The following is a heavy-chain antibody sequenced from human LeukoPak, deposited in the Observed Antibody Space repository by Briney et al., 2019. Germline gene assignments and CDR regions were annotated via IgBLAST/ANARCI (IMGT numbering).Heavy chain of an antibody. CDR3: AKARARWLQLLDY. J-gene: IGHJ4*02. CDR1: GFTFSSYA. V-gene: IGHV3-23*01. Sequence: GGSLRLSCAVSGFTFSSYAMSWVRQAPGKGLEWVSAISGSGGSTYYADSVKGRFTISRDNSKNTLYLQMNSLRAEDTAVYYCAKARARWLQLLDYWGQGTLVTVSS. CDR2: ISGSGGST. D-gene: IGHD5-24*01.